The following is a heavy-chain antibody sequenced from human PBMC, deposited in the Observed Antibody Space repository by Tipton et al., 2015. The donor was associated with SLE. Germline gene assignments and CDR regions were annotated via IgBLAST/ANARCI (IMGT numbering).Heavy chain of an antibody. Sequence: LRLSCTVSGGSISTYYWSWIRQPPGKGLEWIGYTSYSGSTHYSPSLKSRVTISLDTSKNQFSLRLSSVTAADTAVYYCASLPQGYCSTINCSPRMDVWGKGTTVTVSS. CDR3: ASLPQGYCSTINCSPRMDV. J-gene: IGHJ6*04. D-gene: IGHD2-2*01. V-gene: IGHV4-59*01. CDR2: TSYSGST. CDR1: GGSISTYY.